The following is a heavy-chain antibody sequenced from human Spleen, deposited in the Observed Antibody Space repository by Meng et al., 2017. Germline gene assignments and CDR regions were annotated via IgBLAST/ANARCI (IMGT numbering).Heavy chain of an antibody. CDR2: ISAYNGNT. CDR3: ARIPYYYGSGSYRYFDY. J-gene: IGHJ4*02. CDR1: GGSFSSYA. Sequence: ASVKVSCKASGGSFSSYAFSWVRQAPGQGLEWMGWISAYNGNTNYAQKLQGRVTMTTDTSTSTAYMELRSLRSDDTAVYYCARIPYYYGSGSYRYFDYWGQGTLVTVSS. D-gene: IGHD3-10*01. V-gene: IGHV1-18*01.